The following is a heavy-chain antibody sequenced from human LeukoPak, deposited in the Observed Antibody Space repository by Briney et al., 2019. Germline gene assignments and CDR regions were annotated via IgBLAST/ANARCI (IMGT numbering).Heavy chain of an antibody. CDR1: GYTYTKYG. V-gene: IGHV1-18*01. J-gene: IGHJ4*02. Sequence: ASVKVSCKFSGYTYTKYGISGVRQASGRGLEGMGWISAYNGNTNYAQKLQGRVTMTTDTSTSTAYMELRSLRSDDTAVYYCARGGGYCSGGSCYEFDYWGQGTLVTVSS. CDR2: ISAYNGNT. CDR3: ARGGGYCSGGSCYEFDY. D-gene: IGHD2-15*01.